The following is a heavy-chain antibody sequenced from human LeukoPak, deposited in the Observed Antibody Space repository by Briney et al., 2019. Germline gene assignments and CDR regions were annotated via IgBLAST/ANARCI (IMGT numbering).Heavy chain of an antibody. CDR1: GGSISSGSYY. CDR2: IYTSGST. V-gene: IGHV4-61*02. CDR3: ARAADFIAADAFDI. D-gene: IGHD6-13*01. Sequence: SETLSLTCTVSGGSISSGSYYWSWIRQPAGKGLEWIGRIYTSGSTNYNPSLKSRVTISVDTSKNQFSLKLSSVTAADTAVYYCARAADFIAADAFDIWGQGTMVTVSS. J-gene: IGHJ3*02.